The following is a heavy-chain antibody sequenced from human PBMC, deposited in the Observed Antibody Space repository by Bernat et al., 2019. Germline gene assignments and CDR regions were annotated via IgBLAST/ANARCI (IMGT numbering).Heavy chain of an antibody. J-gene: IGHJ4*02. V-gene: IGHV4-39*01. D-gene: IGHD6-6*01. CDR2: IYYSGST. CDR3: AGLPNRLIAARYYFDY. Sequence: QLQLQESGPGLVKPSETLSLTCTVSGGSISSSSYYWGWIRQPPGKGLEWIGSIYYSGSTYYNPSLKRRVTISVDTSKNQFSLKLSSVTAADTAVYYCAGLPNRLIAARYYFDYWGQGTLVTVSS. CDR1: GGSISSSSYY.